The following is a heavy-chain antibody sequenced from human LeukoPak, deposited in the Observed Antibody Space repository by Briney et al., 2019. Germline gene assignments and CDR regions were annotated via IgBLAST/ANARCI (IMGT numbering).Heavy chain of an antibody. CDR1: GYSFTSYW. J-gene: IGHJ5*02. Sequence: GESLKISCKGSGYSFTSYWIGWVRQMPGKGLEWMGIIYPGDSDTRYSPSFQGQVTISVDKSISTAYLQWSSLKASDTAMYYCARLAGYCSSTSCYRDWFDPWGQGTLVTVSS. D-gene: IGHD2-2*01. CDR3: ARLAGYCSSTSCYRDWFDP. V-gene: IGHV5-51*01. CDR2: IYPGDSDT.